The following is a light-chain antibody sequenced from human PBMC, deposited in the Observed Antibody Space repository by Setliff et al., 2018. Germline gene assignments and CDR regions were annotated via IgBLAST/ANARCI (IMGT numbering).Light chain of an antibody. CDR2: AVS. Sequence: QSVLTQPASVSGSPGQSITISCSGTSSDVGSYDLVSWYQQHPGKAPKLIIYAVSDRPLGVSNRFSGSKSGNTASLTISGLQTEDEADYYCNAYTSGSTYVFGTGTKGTVL. V-gene: IGLV2-14*03. J-gene: IGLJ1*01. CDR3: NAYTSGSTYV. CDR1: SSDVGSYDL.